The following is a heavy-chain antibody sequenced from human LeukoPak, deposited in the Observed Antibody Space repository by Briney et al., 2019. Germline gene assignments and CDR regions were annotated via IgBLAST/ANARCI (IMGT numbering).Heavy chain of an antibody. CDR3: ARGLPGYYDSSGYNYNWFDP. CDR1: GGSFSGYY. J-gene: IGHJ5*02. CDR2: INHSGST. Sequence: SETLSLTCAVYGGSFSGYYWSWIRQPPGKGLEWIGEINHSGSTNYNPSLKSRVTISVDTSKNQFSLKLSSVTAADTAVYYCARGLPGYYDSSGYNYNWFDPWGQGTLVTVSS. V-gene: IGHV4-34*01. D-gene: IGHD3-22*01.